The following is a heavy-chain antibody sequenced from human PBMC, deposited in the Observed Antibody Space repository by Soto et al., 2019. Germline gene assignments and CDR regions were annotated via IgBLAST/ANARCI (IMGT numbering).Heavy chain of an antibody. D-gene: IGHD3-10*01. CDR3: ARRRGFGELLFYYYYGMDA. V-gene: IGHV1-69*13. CDR2: IIPIFGTA. Sequence: SVKVSCKASGGTFSSYAISWVRQAPGQGLEWMGGIIPIFGTANYAQKFQGRVTITADESTSTAYMELSSLRSEDTAVYYCARRRGFGELLFYYYYGMDAWGQGTTVTVSS. CDR1: GGTFSSYA. J-gene: IGHJ6*02.